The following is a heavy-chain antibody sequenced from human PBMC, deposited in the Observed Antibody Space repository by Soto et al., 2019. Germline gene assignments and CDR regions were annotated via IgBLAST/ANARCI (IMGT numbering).Heavy chain of an antibody. Sequence: NPSETLSLTCTVSGGSISSCCRSWIRQPPGKGLEWIGYIYFSGSTNYNPSLKSRVTISVDTSKNQFSLKLSSVTAADTAVYYCARESVARAFDYWGQGTLVTVSS. D-gene: IGHD2-15*01. V-gene: IGHV4-59*01. CDR3: ARESVARAFDY. J-gene: IGHJ4*02. CDR2: IYFSGST. CDR1: GGSISSCC.